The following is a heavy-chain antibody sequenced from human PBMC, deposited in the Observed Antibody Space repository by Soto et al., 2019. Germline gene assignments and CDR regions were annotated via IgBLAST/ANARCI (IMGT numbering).Heavy chain of an antibody. CDR3: AIGAYPYGRPFDY. J-gene: IGHJ4*02. V-gene: IGHV6-1*01. D-gene: IGHD3-10*01. CDR2: TYYRSKWYN. CDR1: GDSVSSNSVA. Sequence: QVQLQQSGPGLVKPSQTLSLTCAISGDSVSSNSVAWNWIRQSPSRGLEWLGRTYYRSKWYNEYAVSVQSRITINPDTSKNQFPLQLNSVTPEDTAAYYCAIGAYPYGRPFDYWGQGTLVTVSS.